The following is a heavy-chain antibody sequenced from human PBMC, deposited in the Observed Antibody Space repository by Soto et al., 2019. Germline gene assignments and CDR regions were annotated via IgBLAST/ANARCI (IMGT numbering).Heavy chain of an antibody. D-gene: IGHD3-9*01. CDR1: GFPFSDAW. J-gene: IGHJ4*01. CDR3: TTDSLFTGQLVRMDN. V-gene: IGHV3-15*07. Sequence: GGSLRLSCVASGFPFSDAWINWVRQAPGKGLDGDGRIKSKIDGGTTDFAAPVKGRFAISRDDSRDMVYMEMYSLKTDDTAVYYCTTDSLFTGQLVRMDNWGHGTLVTVSS. CDR2: IKSKIDGGTT.